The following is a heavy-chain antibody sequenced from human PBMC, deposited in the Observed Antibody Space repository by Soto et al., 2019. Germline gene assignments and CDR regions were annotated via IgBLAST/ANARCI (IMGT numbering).Heavy chain of an antibody. CDR3: ARSGNTYYYDSSGYYYLISPYDY. D-gene: IGHD3-22*01. CDR2: IIPIFGTA. Sequence: GASVKVSCKASGGTFSSYAISWVRQAPGQGLEWMGGIIPIFGTANYAQKFQGRVTITADESTSTAYMELSSLRSEDTAVYYCARSGNTYYYDSSGYYYLISPYDYWGQGTLVTVSS. J-gene: IGHJ4*02. V-gene: IGHV1-69*13. CDR1: GGTFSSYA.